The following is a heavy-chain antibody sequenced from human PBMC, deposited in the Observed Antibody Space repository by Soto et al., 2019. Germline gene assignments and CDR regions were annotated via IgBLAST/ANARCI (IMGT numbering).Heavy chain of an antibody. Sequence: PSETLSLTCTVSGGSISGGDHYWSWIRQPPGKGLEWIGYIYYSGSTYYNPSLKSRVTISVDTSKNQFSLKLSSVTAADTAVYYCARVADCSGGRCYFSVDYWGQGTLVTVSS. D-gene: IGHD2-15*01. V-gene: IGHV4-30-4*01. CDR3: ARVADCSGGRCYFSVDY. J-gene: IGHJ4*02. CDR2: IYYSGST. CDR1: GGSISGGDHY.